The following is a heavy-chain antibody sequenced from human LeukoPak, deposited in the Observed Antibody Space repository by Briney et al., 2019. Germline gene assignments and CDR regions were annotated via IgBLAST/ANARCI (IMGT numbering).Heavy chain of an antibody. CDR1: GFTFSSYG. CDR3: ARVVRAYRAAASDY. D-gene: IGHD6-13*01. Sequence: GGSLRLSCAASGFTFSSYGMSWVRQAPGKGLEWVSAISGSGGSTYYADSVKGRFTISRDNAKNSLYLQMNSLRAEDTAVYSCARVVRAYRAAASDYWGQGTLVTVSS. J-gene: IGHJ4*02. V-gene: IGHV3-23*01. CDR2: ISGSGGST.